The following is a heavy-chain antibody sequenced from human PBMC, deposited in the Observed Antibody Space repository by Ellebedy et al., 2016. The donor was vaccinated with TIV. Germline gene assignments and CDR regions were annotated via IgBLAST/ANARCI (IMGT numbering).Heavy chain of an antibody. CDR2: ISNSGGST. CDR3: ARRYCSSTSCLFDY. CDR1: GFTFSSYA. D-gene: IGHD2-2*01. V-gene: IGHV3-23*01. J-gene: IGHJ4*02. Sequence: GGSLRLXXIVSGFTFSSYAMSWVRQAPGKGLYWVSDISNSGGSTHYADSVKGRFTISRDNSKNTLYLQMNSLRAEDTAVYYCARRYCSSTSCLFDYWGQGNMVTVSS.